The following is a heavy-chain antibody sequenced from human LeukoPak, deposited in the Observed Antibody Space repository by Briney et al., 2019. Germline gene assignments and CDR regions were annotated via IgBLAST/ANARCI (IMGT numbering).Heavy chain of an antibody. CDR3: AKVLGSRIAVSDPFDY. CDR1: GFTFSSYG. J-gene: IGHJ4*02. D-gene: IGHD2-21*01. CDR2: IWYDGSNK. Sequence: PGGSLRLSCAASGFTFSSYGMHWVRQAPGKGLEWVAVIWYDGSNKYYADSVKGRFTISRDNSKNTLYLQMNSLRAEDTAVYYCAKVLGSRIAVSDPFDYWGQGTLVTVSS. V-gene: IGHV3-33*06.